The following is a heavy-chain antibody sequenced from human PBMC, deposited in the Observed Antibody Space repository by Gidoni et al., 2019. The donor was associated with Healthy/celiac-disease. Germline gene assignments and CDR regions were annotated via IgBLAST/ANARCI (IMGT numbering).Heavy chain of an antibody. J-gene: IGHJ4*02. V-gene: IGHV3-7*01. CDR2: IKQDGSEK. CDR1: GFTFSSYW. CDR3: AREQKAGALDY. D-gene: IGHD6-13*01. Sequence: EVQLVESGGGLVQPGGSLRLSWAASGFTFSSYWMSWVRQAPGKGLEWVANIKQDGSEKYYVDSVKGRFTISRDNAKNSLYLQMNSLRAEDTAVYYCAREQKAGALDYWGQGTLVTVSS.